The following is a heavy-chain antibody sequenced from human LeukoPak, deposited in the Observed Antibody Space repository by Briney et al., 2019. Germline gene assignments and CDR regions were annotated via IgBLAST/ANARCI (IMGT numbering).Heavy chain of an antibody. Sequence: SETLSLTCAVYGGSFSNYYWTWIRQPPGKGLEWIGEIDHSGSSHYNPSLKSRVAISVDTSKNQLSLKLSSVTAADTAVYYCARGLEDRISIFGVVKFYYFDFWGQGTLVTVSS. J-gene: IGHJ4*02. CDR2: IDHSGSS. CDR1: GGSFSNYY. D-gene: IGHD3-3*01. CDR3: ARGLEDRISIFGVVKFYYFDF. V-gene: IGHV4-34*01.